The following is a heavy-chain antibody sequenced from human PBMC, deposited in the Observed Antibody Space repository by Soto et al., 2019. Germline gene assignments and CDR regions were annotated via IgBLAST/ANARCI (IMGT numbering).Heavy chain of an antibody. CDR3: AREGYSSGWYGGAIDY. CDR2: IYYSGST. Sequence: SETLSLTCTVSGGSISSYYWSWIRQPPGKGLEWIGYIYYSGSTNYNPSLKSRVTISVDTSKNQFSLKLSSVTAADTAVYYCAREGYSSGWYGGAIDYWGQGTLVTISS. J-gene: IGHJ4*02. CDR1: GGSISSYY. V-gene: IGHV4-59*01. D-gene: IGHD6-19*01.